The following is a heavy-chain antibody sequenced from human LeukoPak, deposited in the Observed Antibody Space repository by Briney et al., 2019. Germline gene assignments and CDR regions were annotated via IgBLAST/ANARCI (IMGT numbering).Heavy chain of an antibody. CDR1: GVSISNYY. CDR2: IYYSGST. CDR3: ARDYFGSGFFDY. V-gene: IGHV4-59*01. D-gene: IGHD3-10*01. J-gene: IGHJ4*02. Sequence: PSETLSLTCTVSGVSISNYYWSWIRQPPGKGLEWIGYIYYSGSTNYNPSLQSRATISVDPSKSQFSLRQSSVTAADTAVYYCARDYFGSGFFDYWGQGILVTVSS.